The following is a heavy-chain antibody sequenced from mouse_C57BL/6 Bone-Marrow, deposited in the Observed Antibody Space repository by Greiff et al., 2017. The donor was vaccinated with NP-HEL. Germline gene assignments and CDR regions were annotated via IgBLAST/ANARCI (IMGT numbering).Heavy chain of an antibody. CDR1: GYSFTGYY. Sequence: VQLQQSGPELVKPGASVKISCKASGYSFTGYYMNWVKQSPEKSLEWIGEINPSTGGTTYNQKFKAKATLTVDKSSSTAYMQLKSLTSEDSAVYYCARITTVAYWGQGTTLTVSS. V-gene: IGHV1-42*01. CDR3: ARITTVAY. J-gene: IGHJ2*01. D-gene: IGHD1-1*01. CDR2: INPSTGGT.